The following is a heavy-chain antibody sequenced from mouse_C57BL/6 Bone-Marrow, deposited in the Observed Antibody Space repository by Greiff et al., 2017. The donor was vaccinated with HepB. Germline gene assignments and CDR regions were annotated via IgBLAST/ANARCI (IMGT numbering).Heavy chain of an antibody. CDR1: GYAFTNYL. V-gene: IGHV1-54*01. Sequence: QVQLQQSGAELVRPGTSVKVSCKASGYAFTNYLIEWVKQRPGQGLEWIGVINPGSGGTNYNGKFKGKATLTADKSSSTAYMQLSSLTSEDSAVYFCARGYYGSSSYAMDYWGQGTSVTVSS. D-gene: IGHD1-1*01. J-gene: IGHJ4*01. CDR2: INPGSGGT. CDR3: ARGYYGSSSYAMDY.